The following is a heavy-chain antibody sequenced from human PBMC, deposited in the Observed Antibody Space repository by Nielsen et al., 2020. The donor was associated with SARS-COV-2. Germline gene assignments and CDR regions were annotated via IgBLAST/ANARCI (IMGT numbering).Heavy chain of an antibody. CDR1: GYTFTSYY. Sequence: ASVKVSCKASGYTFTSYYMHWVRQAPGQGLEWMGIINPSGGSTSYAQKFQGRVTMTRDTSTSTVYMELSSLRSEDTAVYYCARAPGYSSGPPRNWFDPWGQGTLVTVSS. V-gene: IGHV1-46*01. CDR3: ARAPGYSSGPPRNWFDP. CDR2: INPSGGST. J-gene: IGHJ5*02. D-gene: IGHD3-22*01.